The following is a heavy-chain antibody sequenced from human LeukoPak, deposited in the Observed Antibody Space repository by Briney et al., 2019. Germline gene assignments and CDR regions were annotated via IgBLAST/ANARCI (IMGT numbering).Heavy chain of an antibody. J-gene: IGHJ4*02. CDR3: ARWLTNKDDY. D-gene: IGHD3-9*01. V-gene: IGHV4-61*02. Sequence: SETLSLTCTVSGGSISSGSYYWSWIRQPAGKGLEWIGRIYTSGSTNYNPSLKSRVTISVDTSKNQFSLKLSSVTAADTAVYYCARWLTNKDDYWGQGTLVTVSS. CDR2: IYTSGST. CDR1: GGSISSGSYY.